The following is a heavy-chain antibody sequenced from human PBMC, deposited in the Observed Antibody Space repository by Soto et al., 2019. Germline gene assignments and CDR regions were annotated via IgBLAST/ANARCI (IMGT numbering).Heavy chain of an antibody. V-gene: IGHV1-3*01. CDR1: GYTFTSNT. CDR3: ARVGYTSSVSGLDT. Sequence: AAVKVSCKACGYTFTSNTIHWVRQAPGQRPEWMGWINAGNGNTKYSQKFQGRVTITRDTSASTGYMELGSLRSEDTAVYYCARVGYTSSVSGLDTWGQGTMVTVSS. D-gene: IGHD6-13*01. CDR2: INAGNGNT. J-gene: IGHJ3*02.